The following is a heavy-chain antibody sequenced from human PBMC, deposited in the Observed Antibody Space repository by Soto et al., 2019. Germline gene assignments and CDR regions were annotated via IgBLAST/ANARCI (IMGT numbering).Heavy chain of an antibody. CDR3: ARHPSDFWFDS. V-gene: IGHV4-39*01. D-gene: IGHD2-21*02. Sequence: SETLSLTCTVSGGSISSGDYYWSWIRQPPGKGLEWIGSIYYSGSTYYNPSLKSRVTVSVDTSKNQFSLKLSSVTAADTAVYYCARHPSDFWFDSWGQGILVTVSS. J-gene: IGHJ5*01. CDR2: IYYSGST. CDR1: GGSISSGDYY.